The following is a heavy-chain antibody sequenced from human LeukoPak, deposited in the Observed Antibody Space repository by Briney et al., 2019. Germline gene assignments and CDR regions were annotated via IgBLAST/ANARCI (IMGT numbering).Heavy chain of an antibody. Sequence: GGSLRLSCAASGFTFSSYGMHWVRQAPGKGLEWVAVISYDGSNKYYADSVKGRFTISRDNSKNTLYLQMNSLRTEDTAVYYCAKGRAKLTIYYGSGSYPYYFDYWGQGTLVTVSS. J-gene: IGHJ4*02. D-gene: IGHD3-10*01. V-gene: IGHV3-30*18. CDR2: ISYDGSNK. CDR3: AKGRAKLTIYYGSGSYPYYFDY. CDR1: GFTFSSYG.